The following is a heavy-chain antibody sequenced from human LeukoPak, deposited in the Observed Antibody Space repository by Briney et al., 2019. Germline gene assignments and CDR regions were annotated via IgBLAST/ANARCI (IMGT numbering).Heavy chain of an antibody. CDR2: ISYDGSDE. CDR1: GFVFYSYA. CDR3: ARAMRGSTVGSTLDY. D-gene: IGHD1-26*01. J-gene: IGHJ4*02. V-gene: IGHV3-30*03. Sequence: PGGSLRLSCEASGFVFYSYAMHWVRQAPGKGLEWVAVISYDGSDEYYADSVKGRFTISRDNSKKMLFLQMNSLRTDDTAVYYCARAMRGSTVGSTLDYWGQGTLLTVSS.